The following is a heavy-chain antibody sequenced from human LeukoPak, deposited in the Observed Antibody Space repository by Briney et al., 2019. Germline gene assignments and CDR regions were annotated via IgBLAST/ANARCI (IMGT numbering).Heavy chain of an antibody. J-gene: IGHJ4*02. D-gene: IGHD1-1*01. Sequence: GGSLRLSCAASGWTFSSYAMSWVRQAPEKGLEWVSAISGSGGSTYYADSVKGRFTISRDNSKNTLYRQMNSLRAEDTAVYYCAKDLNWNDKVAFDYWGQGTLVTVSS. V-gene: IGHV3-23*01. CDR2: ISGSGGST. CDR3: AKDLNWNDKVAFDY. CDR1: GWTFSSYA.